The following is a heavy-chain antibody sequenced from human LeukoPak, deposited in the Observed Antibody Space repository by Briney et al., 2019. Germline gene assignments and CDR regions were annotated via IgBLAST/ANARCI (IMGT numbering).Heavy chain of an antibody. J-gene: IGHJ5*02. D-gene: IGHD4-17*01. Sequence: ASVKVSCKASGGTFSSYAISWVRQAPGQGLEWMGGIIPIFGTANYAQKFQGRVTITTDESTSTAYMELSSLRSEDTAVYYCARGMTTVPTFDPWGQGTLVTVSS. CDR1: GGTFSSYA. CDR3: ARGMTTVPTFDP. CDR2: IIPIFGTA. V-gene: IGHV1-69*05.